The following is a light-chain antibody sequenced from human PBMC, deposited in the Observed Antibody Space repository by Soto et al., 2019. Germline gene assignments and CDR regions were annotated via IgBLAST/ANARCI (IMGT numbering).Light chain of an antibody. Sequence: QSVLTQPPSVSGAPGQRVTITCTGTRSNIGAGYDVDWYQQLPGTAPKLLIYGNSNRPSGVPDRFSSSKSGTSASLASTGLQAEDEADYSCQYYDSSLGGYVVFGGGTKLTVL. V-gene: IGLV1-40*01. CDR1: RSNIGAGYD. J-gene: IGLJ2*01. CDR2: GNS. CDR3: QYYDSSLGGYVV.